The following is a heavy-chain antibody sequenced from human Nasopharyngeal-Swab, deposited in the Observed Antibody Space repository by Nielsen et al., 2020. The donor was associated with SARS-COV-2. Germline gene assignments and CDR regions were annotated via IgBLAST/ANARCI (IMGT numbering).Heavy chain of an antibody. CDR2: IYYSGST. J-gene: IGHJ2*01. D-gene: IGHD2-8*01. CDR1: GGSISSYY. Sequence: SETLSLTCTVSGGSISSYYWSWIRQPPGKGLEWIGYIYYSGSTNYNPSLKSRVTISVDTSKNQFSLKLSSVTAADTAVYYCARGCRYCTPKMYFDLWGRGTLVTVS. V-gene: IGHV4-59*01. CDR3: ARGCRYCTPKMYFDL.